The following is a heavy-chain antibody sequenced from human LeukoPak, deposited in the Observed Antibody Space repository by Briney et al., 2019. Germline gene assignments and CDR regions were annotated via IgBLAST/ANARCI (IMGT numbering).Heavy chain of an antibody. CDR3: ARGTMYCSGGSCYLWFDP. J-gene: IGHJ5*02. Sequence: SQTLSLTCAISGDSVSSNSAAWNWIRQSPSRGLEWLGRTYYRSKWYNDYAVSVKSRITINPDTSKNQFSLQLNSVTPEDTAVYYCARGTMYCSGGSCYLWFDPWGQGTLVTVSS. CDR1: GDSVSSNSAA. CDR2: TYYRSKWYN. V-gene: IGHV6-1*01. D-gene: IGHD2-15*01.